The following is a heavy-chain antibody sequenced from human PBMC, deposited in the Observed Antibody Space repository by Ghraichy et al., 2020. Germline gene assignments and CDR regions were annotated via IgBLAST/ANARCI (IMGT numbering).Heavy chain of an antibody. V-gene: IGHV5-51*01. CDR1: GYSFTSDW. CDR3: ARAHITGTTFDY. J-gene: IGHJ4*02. CDR2: IYPGDSDT. D-gene: IGHD1-7*01. Sequence: GGSLRLSCKGSGYSFTSDWIGWVRQMPGKGLEWMGIIYPGDSDTRYSPSFQGQVTISADKSISTAYLQWSSLKASDTAMYYCARAHITGTTFDYWGQGTLVTVSS.